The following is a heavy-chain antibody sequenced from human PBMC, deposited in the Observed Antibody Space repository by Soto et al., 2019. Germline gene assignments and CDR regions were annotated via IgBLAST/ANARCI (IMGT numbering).Heavy chain of an antibody. Sequence: SETLSLTCTVSGAYLSKGRSYSSWIRQHPGKGLEWIGYIYYSGSTYYNPSLKSRVTISVDTSKNQFSLKLTSVTAADTAVYYCARAQIYPDYWGQGTLVTVSS. V-gene: IGHV4-31*03. CDR1: GAYLSKGRSY. CDR2: IYYSGST. CDR3: ARAQIYPDY. D-gene: IGHD5-12*01. J-gene: IGHJ4*02.